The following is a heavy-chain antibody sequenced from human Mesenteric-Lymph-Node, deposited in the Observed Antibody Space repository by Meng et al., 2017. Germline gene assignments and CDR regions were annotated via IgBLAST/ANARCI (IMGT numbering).Heavy chain of an antibody. J-gene: IGHJ5*02. Sequence: ASVKVSCKASGYTFTGYYMHWVRQAPGQGLEWMGWINPNSGGTNYAQKFQGRVTMTRDTSISTAYMELSRLRSDDTAVYYCARASGYSSSWYIRKPNWFDPWGQGTLVTVSS. V-gene: IGHV1-2*02. CDR1: GYTFTGYY. CDR3: ARASGYSSSWYIRKPNWFDP. D-gene: IGHD6-13*01. CDR2: INPNSGGT.